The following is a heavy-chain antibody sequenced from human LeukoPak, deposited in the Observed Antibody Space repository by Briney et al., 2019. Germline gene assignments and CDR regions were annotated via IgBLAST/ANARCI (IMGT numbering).Heavy chain of an antibody. J-gene: IGHJ6*03. CDR1: GFTFSSHG. V-gene: IGHV3-30*02. D-gene: IGHD3-16*01. Sequence: PGGSLRLSCAASGFTFSSHGLHWVRQAPGKGLEWVAFIRYDGNNKHYADSVKGRFTISRDNSKNTLYLQMNSLRAEDTAVYYRAKNWGYMDVWGKGTTVTVSS. CDR2: IRYDGNNK. CDR3: AKNWGYMDV.